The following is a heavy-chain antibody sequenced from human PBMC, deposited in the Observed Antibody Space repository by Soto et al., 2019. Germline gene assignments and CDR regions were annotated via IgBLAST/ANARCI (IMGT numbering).Heavy chain of an antibody. CDR3: VKHQVSLVRGISPFDY. Sequence: EVQLLESGGGLVQPGGALRLSCAVSGFTFNSNDMTWVRQAPGKGREWVSTISSSGAFTYHADSVRGRLTISRDNSKNTVYLQMNSLRAEDTAVYYCVKHQVSLVRGISPFDYWGQGALVTVSS. CDR2: ISSSGAFT. CDR1: GFTFNSND. V-gene: IGHV3-23*01. J-gene: IGHJ4*02. D-gene: IGHD3-10*01.